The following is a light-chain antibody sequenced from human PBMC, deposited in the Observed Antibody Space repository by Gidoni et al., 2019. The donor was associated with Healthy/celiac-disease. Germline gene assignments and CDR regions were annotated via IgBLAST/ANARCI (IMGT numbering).Light chain of an antibody. Sequence: MVMTQSPDSLAVSLGERATINCKSSKSVFYSSNNKNYLAWYQQKPGQPPKLLIYGASTRETGVPDRFSGSGSGTDFTLTISSLQAEDVAVYYCQQYYSTPFTFGHGTKVDIK. V-gene: IGKV4-1*01. CDR2: GAS. CDR1: KSVFYSSNNKNY. CDR3: QQYYSTPFT. J-gene: IGKJ3*01.